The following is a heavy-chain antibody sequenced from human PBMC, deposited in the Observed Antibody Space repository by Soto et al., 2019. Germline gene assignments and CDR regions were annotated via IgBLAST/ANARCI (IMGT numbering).Heavy chain of an antibody. V-gene: IGHV3-30-3*01. J-gene: IGHJ2*01. CDR1: GFTFSSYA. CDR3: ARDVGSGYYWYFDL. CDR2: ISYDGSNK. D-gene: IGHD3-22*01. Sequence: QVQLVESGGGVVQPGRSLRLSCAASGFTFSSYAMHWVRQAPGKGLEWVAVISYDGSNKYYADSVKGRFTISRDNSKSTLYLQMNSLSAEDTAVYYCARDVGSGYYWYFDLWGRGTLVTVSS.